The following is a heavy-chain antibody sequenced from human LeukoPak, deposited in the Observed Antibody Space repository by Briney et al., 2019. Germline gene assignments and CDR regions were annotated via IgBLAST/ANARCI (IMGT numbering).Heavy chain of an antibody. CDR1: GYTFTSYA. CDR2: ISAYNGNT. V-gene: IGHV1-18*01. J-gene: IGHJ5*02. D-gene: IGHD6-6*01. CDR3: ARETIAARGWFDP. Sequence: WASVKVSCKASGYTFTSYAMNWVRQAPGQGLEWMGWISAYNGNTNYAQKLQGRVTMTTDTSTSTAYMELRSLRSDDTAVYYCARETIAARGWFDPWGQGTLVTVSS.